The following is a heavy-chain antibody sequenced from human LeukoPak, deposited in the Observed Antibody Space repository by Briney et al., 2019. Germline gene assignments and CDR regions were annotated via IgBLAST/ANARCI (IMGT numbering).Heavy chain of an antibody. V-gene: IGHV3-30-3*01. CDR1: GFTFSNYA. CDR3: ARAFYGGYRAGFLYL. Sequence: GRSLRLSCAASGFTFSNYALHWVRQAPGKGLEWVAIMSNDGSNKYHADSLKGRFTISRDNSNNTLFLQMDSLRAEDTAVYYCARAFYGGYRAGFLYLWGRGTLVTVSS. D-gene: IGHD4-23*01. CDR2: MSNDGSNK. J-gene: IGHJ2*01.